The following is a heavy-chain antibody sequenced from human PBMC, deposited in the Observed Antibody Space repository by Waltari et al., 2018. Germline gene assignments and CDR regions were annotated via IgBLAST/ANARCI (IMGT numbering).Heavy chain of an antibody. Sequence: QVQLVQSGAEVKKPGASVKVSCTASGYTFTGYYLHWVRQAPGQGLEWMGWINPNSGGTNYAQKFQGRVTMTRDTSISTAYMELSRLRSDDTAVYYCARTVRRSGYYSNWFDPWGQGTLVTVSS. CDR1: GYTFTGYY. CDR2: INPNSGGT. D-gene: IGHD3-22*01. CDR3: ARTVRRSGYYSNWFDP. V-gene: IGHV1-2*02. J-gene: IGHJ5*02.